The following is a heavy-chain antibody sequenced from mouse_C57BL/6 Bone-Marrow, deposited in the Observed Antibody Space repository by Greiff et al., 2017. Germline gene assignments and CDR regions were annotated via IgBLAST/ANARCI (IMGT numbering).Heavy chain of an antibody. J-gene: IGHJ3*01. Sequence: VQLQQPGAELVMPGASVKLSCKASGYTFTSYWMHWVKQRPGQGLEWIGEIDPSDSYTNYNQKFKGKSTLTLDKSSSTAYMQLSSLTSEDSAVYYCARAWGAYWGQGTLVTVSA. CDR1: GYTFTSYW. CDR3: ARAWGAY. CDR2: IDPSDSYT. V-gene: IGHV1-69*01.